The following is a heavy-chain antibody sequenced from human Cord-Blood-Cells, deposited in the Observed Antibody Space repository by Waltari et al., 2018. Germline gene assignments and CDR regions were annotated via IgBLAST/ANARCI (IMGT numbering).Heavy chain of an antibody. V-gene: IGHV4-34*01. J-gene: IGHJ2*01. D-gene: IGHD5-18*01. CDR1: GGSFSGYY. CDR3: ARGGVTAMAYYWYFDL. Sequence: QVQLQQWGAGLLKPSETLSLTCAVYGGSFSGYYWSWIRQPPGKGLEWIGEINHSESTNYNPSLKSRVTISVDTSKNQFSLKLSSVTAADTAVYYCARGGVTAMAYYWYFDLWGRGTLVTVSS. CDR2: INHSEST.